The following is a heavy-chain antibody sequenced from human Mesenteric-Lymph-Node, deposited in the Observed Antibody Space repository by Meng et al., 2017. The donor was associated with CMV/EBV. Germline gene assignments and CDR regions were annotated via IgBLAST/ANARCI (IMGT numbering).Heavy chain of an antibody. V-gene: IGHV3-21*01. CDR1: GFTFSNYS. Sequence: GESLKISCAASGFTFSNYSMNWVRQAPGKGLEWVSSISSSSSYIYYADSVKGRFTISRDNAKNSLYLQMNSLRAEDTAVYYCAREYCSSTSCYRDYYYGMDVWGQGTTVTVSS. CDR3: AREYCSSTSCYRDYYYGMDV. D-gene: IGHD2-2*02. J-gene: IGHJ6*02. CDR2: ISSSSSYI.